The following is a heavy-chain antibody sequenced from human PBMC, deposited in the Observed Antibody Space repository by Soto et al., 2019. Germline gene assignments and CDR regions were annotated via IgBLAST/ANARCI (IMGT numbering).Heavy chain of an antibody. CDR2: IKSKTDGGTT. CDR1: GFTFSNAW. V-gene: IGHV3-15*01. CDR3: TTDDRPSQISMVRGVPQKPDY. J-gene: IGHJ4*02. Sequence: EVQLVESGGGLVKPGGSLRLSCAASGFTFSNAWMSWVRQAPGKGLEWVGRIKSKTDGGTTDYAAPVKGRFTISRDYSKNTLYLQMNSLKTEYTAVYYCTTDDRPSQISMVRGVPQKPDYWGQGTLVTVSS. D-gene: IGHD3-10*01.